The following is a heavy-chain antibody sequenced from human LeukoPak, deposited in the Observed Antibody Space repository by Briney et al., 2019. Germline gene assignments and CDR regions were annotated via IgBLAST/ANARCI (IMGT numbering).Heavy chain of an antibody. CDR3: ARGEDSSSYY. CDR2: IKSDGSSI. V-gene: IGHV3-74*03. CDR1: GFTFSTYW. J-gene: IGHJ4*02. D-gene: IGHD6-13*01. Sequence: GGSLRLACAASGFTFSTYWMHWVRQAPGKGLVWVSRIKSDGSSIMYADSVRGRFTISRDNAKNSLYLQMNSLRAEDTAVYYCARGEDSSSYYWGQGTLVTVSS.